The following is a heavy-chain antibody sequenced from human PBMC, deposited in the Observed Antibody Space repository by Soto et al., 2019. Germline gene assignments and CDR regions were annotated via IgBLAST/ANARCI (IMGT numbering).Heavy chain of an antibody. CDR3: ARLEGLLWFGELLIEWFDP. D-gene: IGHD3-10*01. V-gene: IGHV4-59*08. CDR1: GGNIIGYY. Sequence: PSETQSLTCTVSGGNIIGYYWSWLRQPPGKGLEWIGYIHNIGSTNYNPSLRSRVTMSIDTSQEQFSLKVSSVTATDTAVYYCARLEGLLWFGELLIEWFDPWGQGTLVTVSS. J-gene: IGHJ5*02. CDR2: IHNIGST.